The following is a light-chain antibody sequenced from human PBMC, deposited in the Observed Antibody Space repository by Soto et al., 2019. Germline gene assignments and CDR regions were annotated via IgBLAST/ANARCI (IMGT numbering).Light chain of an antibody. J-gene: IGKJ1*01. Sequence: DIQMTQSPSTLSASVGDRVTITCRASQSISSWLAWYQQKPGKAPKLLIYKASSLESGVPSRFSGSGSETEFTLTISSLEPEDFATYHCQQYNSYPTWTFGQGTKVEIK. CDR2: KAS. CDR3: QQYNSYPTWT. CDR1: QSISSW. V-gene: IGKV1-5*03.